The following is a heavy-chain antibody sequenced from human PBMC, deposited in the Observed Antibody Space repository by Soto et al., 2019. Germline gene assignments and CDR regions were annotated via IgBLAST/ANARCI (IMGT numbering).Heavy chain of an antibody. J-gene: IGHJ6*04. CDR2: INPNSGGT. CDR3: ARDRVYWYYYGSGSRHCGMDV. CDR1: GYTFTGYY. V-gene: IGHV1-2*02. Sequence: GASVKVSCKASGYTFTGYYMHWVRQAPGQGLEWMGWINPNSGGTNHAQKFQGRVTMTRDTSISTAYMELSRLRSDDTAVYYCARDRVYWYYYGSGSRHCGMDVWGKGITVTVFS. D-gene: IGHD3-10*01.